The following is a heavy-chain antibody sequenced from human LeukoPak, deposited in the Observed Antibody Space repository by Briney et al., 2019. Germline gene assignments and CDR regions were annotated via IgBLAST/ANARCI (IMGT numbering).Heavy chain of an antibody. CDR2: INPSGGST. V-gene: IGHV1-46*01. CDR3: ARDERAEVVSSSGDYWCFDL. D-gene: IGHD6-13*01. Sequence: ASVKVSCKASGYTFTSYYMHWVRQAPGQGLEWMGIINPSGGSTSYAQKFQGRVTMTRDTSTSTVYMELSSLRSEDTAVYYCARDERAEVVSSSGDYWCFDLWGRGTLVTVSS. CDR1: GYTFTSYY. J-gene: IGHJ2*01.